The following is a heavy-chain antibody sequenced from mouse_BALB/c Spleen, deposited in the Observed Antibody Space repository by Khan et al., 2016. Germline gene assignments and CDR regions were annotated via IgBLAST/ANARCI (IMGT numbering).Heavy chain of an antibody. V-gene: IGHV14-3*02. CDR2: IDPANGNT. Sequence: VRLQQSGAELVKPGASVKLSCTASGFNIKDTYMHWVKQRPEQGLEWIGRIDPANGNTKYDPKFQGKATITADTSSNTAYLQLSSLTSDDTAVYYCARSPYDYDVEFAYWGQGTLVTVSA. J-gene: IGHJ3*01. CDR3: ARSPYDYDVEFAY. CDR1: GFNIKDTY. D-gene: IGHD2-4*01.